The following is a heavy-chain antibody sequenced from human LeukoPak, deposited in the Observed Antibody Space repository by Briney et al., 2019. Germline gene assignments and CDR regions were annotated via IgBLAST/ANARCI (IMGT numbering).Heavy chain of an antibody. J-gene: IGHJ3*02. D-gene: IGHD2-2*01. CDR2: INPNIGDT. CDR3: ARATIVVVPAATTGDDAFDI. V-gene: IGHV1-2*02. CDR1: GYTFTGYY. Sequence: ASVNVSGNASGYTFTGYYMHGWRQSPGQGLEGRGWINPNIGDTKYAQKCQGRDTMTRDTSISTAYMELSRPRSDETAVYYCARATIVVVPAATTGDDAFDIWGQGKMVTVSS.